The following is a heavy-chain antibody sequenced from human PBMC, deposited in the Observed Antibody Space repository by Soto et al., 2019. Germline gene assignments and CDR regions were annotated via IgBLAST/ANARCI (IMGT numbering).Heavy chain of an antibody. CDR1: GGSFSGYY. CDR3: ARAPNYYYYYGMDV. Sequence: QVQLQQWGAGLLKPSETLSLTCAVSGGSFSGYYWSWIRQPPGKGLEWIGEINHSGSTNYNPSLKSRVTIAVDTSKNQFSLKLSSVTAADTAVYYCARAPNYYYYYGMDVWGQGTTVTVSS. J-gene: IGHJ6*02. V-gene: IGHV4-34*01. CDR2: INHSGST.